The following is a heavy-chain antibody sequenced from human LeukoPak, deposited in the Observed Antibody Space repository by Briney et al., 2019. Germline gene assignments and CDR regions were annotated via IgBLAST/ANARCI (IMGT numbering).Heavy chain of an antibody. D-gene: IGHD6-13*01. CDR2: ISWNSGSI. V-gene: IGHV3-9*01. J-gene: IGHJ5*02. Sequence: GGSLRLSCAASGFTFDDYAMHWVRQAPGKGLEWVAGISWNSGSIVYADSVKGRFTISRENAKTSLYLQMTSLRAEDTALYYCAKDGLGSSWYLGLGWFDPWGQGTLVTVSS. CDR3: AKDGLGSSWYLGLGWFDP. CDR1: GFTFDDYA.